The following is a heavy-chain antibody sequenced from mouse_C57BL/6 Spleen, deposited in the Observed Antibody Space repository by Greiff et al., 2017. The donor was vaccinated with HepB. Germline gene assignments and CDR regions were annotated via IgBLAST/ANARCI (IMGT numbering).Heavy chain of an antibody. J-gene: IGHJ2*01. CDR2: IHPNSGST. CDR3: EREEGTGDYFDG. D-gene: IGHD3-1*01. V-gene: IGHV1-64*01. Sequence: QVQLQQPGAELVKPGASVKLSCKASGYTFTSYWMHWVKQRPGQGLEWIGMIHPNSGSTNYNEKFKSKATLTVDKSSSTAYMQLSSLTSEDSAVYYCEREEGTGDYFDGWGQGTTLTVAS. CDR1: GYTFTSYW.